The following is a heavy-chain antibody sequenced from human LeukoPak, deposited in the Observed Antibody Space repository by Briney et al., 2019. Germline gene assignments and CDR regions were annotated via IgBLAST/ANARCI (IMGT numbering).Heavy chain of an antibody. V-gene: IGHV1-69*05. D-gene: IGHD2-21*01. Sequence: SVKVSCKASGASFSSYGISWVRQAPGQGLEWMGGIIPIFGSPNYAQKFQGRLTITTDESTSTAYMELSSLRSDNTAVFYCATGVRAIPIYYWGQGTLVTVSS. CDR1: GASFSSYG. J-gene: IGHJ4*02. CDR3: ATGVRAIPIYY. CDR2: IIPIFGSP.